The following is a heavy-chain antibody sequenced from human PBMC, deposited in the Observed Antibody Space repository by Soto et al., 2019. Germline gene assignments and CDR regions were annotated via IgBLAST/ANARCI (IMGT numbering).Heavy chain of an antibody. CDR3: AREDIVGGGFDP. CDR1: GGSISSGDYY. D-gene: IGHD2-15*01. J-gene: IGHJ5*02. V-gene: IGHV4-30-4*01. CDR2: IYYSGST. Sequence: SETLSLTCTVSGGSISSGDYYWSRIRQPPGKGLEWIGYIYYSGSTYYNPSLKSRVTISVDTSKNQFSLKLSSVTAADTAVYYCAREDIVGGGFDPWGQGTLVTVSS.